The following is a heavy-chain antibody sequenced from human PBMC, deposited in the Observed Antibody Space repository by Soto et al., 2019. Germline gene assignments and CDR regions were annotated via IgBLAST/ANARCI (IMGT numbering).Heavy chain of an antibody. J-gene: IGHJ6*03. CDR1: GFTVSSNY. CDR2: IYSGGST. CDR3: ARNYGDYYYYYMDV. V-gene: IGHV3-66*01. Sequence: PGGSLRLSCAASGFTVSSNYMSWVRQAPGKGLEWVSVIYSGGSTYYADSVKGRFTISRDNSKNTLYLQMNSLRAEDTAVYYCARNYGDYYYYYMDVWGKGTTVTVSS. D-gene: IGHD4-17*01.